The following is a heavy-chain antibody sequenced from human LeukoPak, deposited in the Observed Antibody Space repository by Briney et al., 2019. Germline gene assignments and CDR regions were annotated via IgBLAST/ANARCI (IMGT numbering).Heavy chain of an antibody. CDR2: SSNGGSTI. V-gene: IGHV3-11*01. D-gene: IGHD1-1*01. Sequence: GGSLRLSCAASGFTFSDFYMTWIRQAPGKGLEWVSYSSNGGSTIYYADSVKGRFTISRDNAKNSLYLQMNSLRAEDTAVYYCARDATGTHSLDYWGQGTLVTVSS. CDR3: ARDATGTHSLDY. J-gene: IGHJ4*02. CDR1: GFTFSDFY.